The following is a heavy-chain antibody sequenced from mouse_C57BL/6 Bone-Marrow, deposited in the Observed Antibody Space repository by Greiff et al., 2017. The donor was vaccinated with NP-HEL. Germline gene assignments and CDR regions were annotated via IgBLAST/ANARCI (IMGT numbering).Heavy chain of an antibody. CDR1: GYTFTSYW. J-gene: IGHJ1*03. CDR2: IDPSDSET. V-gene: IGHV1-52*01. D-gene: IGHD1-2*01. CDR3: AREGGLLRPYWYFDV. Sequence: QVQLQQPGAELVRPGSSVKLSCKASGYTFTSYWMHWVKQRPIQGLEWIGNIDPSDSETHYNQKFKDKATLTVDKSSSTAYMQLSSLTSEDSAVYYCAREGGLLRPYWYFDVWGTGTTVTVSS.